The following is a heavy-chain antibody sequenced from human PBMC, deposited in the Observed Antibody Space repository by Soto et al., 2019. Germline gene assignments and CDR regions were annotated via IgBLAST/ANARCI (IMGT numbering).Heavy chain of an antibody. CDR2: ISSSSSYI. CDR1: GFTFTSYS. V-gene: IGHV3-21*01. J-gene: IGHJ6*02. Sequence: PGGSLSLSCAASGFTFTSYSMNWVRQAPGKGLEWVSSISSSSSYIYYADSVKGRFTISRDNAKNSLYLQMNSLRAEDTAVYYCARDIWFGELSYGMDVWGQGTTVTVS. CDR3: ARDIWFGELSYGMDV. D-gene: IGHD3-10*01.